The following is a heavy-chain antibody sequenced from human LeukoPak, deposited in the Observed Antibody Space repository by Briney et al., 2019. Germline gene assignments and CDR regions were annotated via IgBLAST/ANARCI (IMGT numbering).Heavy chain of an antibody. D-gene: IGHD3-3*01. V-gene: IGHV3-15*01. Sequence: GGSLRLSCAASGFTSSDAWMSWVRQAPGKGLEWVGRIKSKTDGDTTDYAAPVKGRFTISRDDSRNTLYLQMNSLRAEDTAVYYCARGDYDFWSGYHANNWFDPWGQGTLVTVSS. CDR3: ARGDYDFWSGYHANNWFDP. CDR1: GFTSSDAW. J-gene: IGHJ5*02. CDR2: IKSKTDGDTT.